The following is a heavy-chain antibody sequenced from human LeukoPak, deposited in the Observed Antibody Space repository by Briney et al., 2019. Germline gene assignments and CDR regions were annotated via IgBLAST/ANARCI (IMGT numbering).Heavy chain of an antibody. CDR1: GFTFSSFD. CDR3: GRRHTRSSYYGMDV. Sequence: GGSLRLSCAASGFTFSSFDMHWVRQATGKGLECVSAIGSAGDTYYPGSVKGRFTVSRENAKNSLYLQMNSLRAGDTSVYSSGRRHTRSSYYGMDVWGQGTTVTVSS. CDR2: IGSAGDT. D-gene: IGHD2-21*01. V-gene: IGHV3-13*04. J-gene: IGHJ6*02.